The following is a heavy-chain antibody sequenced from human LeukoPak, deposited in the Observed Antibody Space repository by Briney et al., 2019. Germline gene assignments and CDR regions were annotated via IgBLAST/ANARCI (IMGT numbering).Heavy chain of an antibody. V-gene: IGHV4-59*01. J-gene: IGHJ6*02. CDR1: GGSISNYH. CDR3: ARGGVVPAAIRYYYYYYGMDV. Sequence: SETLSLTCTVSGGSISNYHWSWIRQPPGKGLEWIGFIYFTGSTNYNPSLKGRVTISVDTSKNQFSLRLNSLTAADTAVYYCARGGVVPAAIRYYYYYYGMDVWGQGTTVTVSS. CDR2: IYFTGST. D-gene: IGHD2-2*01.